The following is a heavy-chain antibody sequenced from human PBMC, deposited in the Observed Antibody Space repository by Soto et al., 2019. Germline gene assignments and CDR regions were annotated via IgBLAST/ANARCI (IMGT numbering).Heavy chain of an antibody. J-gene: IGHJ5*02. CDR2: MNPSSGNT. V-gene: IGHV1-8*01. Sequence: ASVKVSCKASGYTFTSYDFNWVRQATGQGLEWMGWMNPSSGNTGYAQKFQGRVTMTRNTSISTAYTELSSLRSEDTAVYYCARQDPVHHWFDPWGEGTLVTVSS. CDR1: GYTFTSYD. CDR3: ARQDPVHHWFDP.